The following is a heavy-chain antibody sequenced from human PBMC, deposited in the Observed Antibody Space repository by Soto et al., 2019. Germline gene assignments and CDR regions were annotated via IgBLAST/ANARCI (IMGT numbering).Heavy chain of an antibody. CDR3: AKDGGGGTYYDFWSGYPSYFDY. Sequence: GGSLRLSCAASVFTFSSYGMHWVRQAPGKGLEWVAVISYDGSNKYYADSVKGRFTISRDNSKNTLYLQMNSLRAEDTAVYYCAKDGGGGTYYDFWSGYPSYFDYWGQGTLVTVSS. CDR2: ISYDGSNK. D-gene: IGHD3-3*01. J-gene: IGHJ4*02. CDR1: VFTFSSYG. V-gene: IGHV3-30*18.